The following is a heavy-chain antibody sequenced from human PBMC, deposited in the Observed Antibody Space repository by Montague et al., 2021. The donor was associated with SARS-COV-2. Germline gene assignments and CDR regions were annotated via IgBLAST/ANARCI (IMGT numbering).Heavy chain of an antibody. CDR3: AKLYSSGLDY. CDR1: GFTFDDYA. J-gene: IGHJ4*02. Sequence: SLRLSCAASGFTFDDYAMHWVRQAPGKGLEWVSGISWNSGSIGYADSVKGRFTISRDNAKNPLYLQMNSLRAEDTALCYCAKLYSSGLDYWGQGTLVTVSS. V-gene: IGHV3-9*01. D-gene: IGHD6-19*01. CDR2: ISWNSGSI.